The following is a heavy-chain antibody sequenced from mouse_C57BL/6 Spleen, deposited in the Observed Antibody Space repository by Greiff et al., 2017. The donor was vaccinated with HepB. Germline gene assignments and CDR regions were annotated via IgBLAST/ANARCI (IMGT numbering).Heavy chain of an antibody. D-gene: IGHD2-1*01. CDR3: AKEKAYGNPYFDY. Sequence: QVQLKQSGPELVKPGASVKISCKASGYAFSSSWMNWVKQRPGKGLEWIGRIYPGDGDTNYNGKFKGKATLTADKSSSTADMQLSSLTSEDSAVYFCAKEKAYGNPYFDYWGQGTTLTVSS. J-gene: IGHJ2*01. CDR2: IYPGDGDT. CDR1: GYAFSSSW. V-gene: IGHV1-82*01.